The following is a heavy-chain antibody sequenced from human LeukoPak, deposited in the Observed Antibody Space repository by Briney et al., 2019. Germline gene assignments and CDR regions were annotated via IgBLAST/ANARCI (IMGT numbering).Heavy chain of an antibody. Sequence: SETLSLTCAVYGGSFSGYYWSWIRQPPGKGLEWIGEINHSGSTNYNPSLKSRVTISVDTSKNQFSLELSSVTAADTAVYYCARSQWLVRVYYFDYWGQGTLVTVSS. CDR3: ARSQWLVRVYYFDY. CDR1: GGSFSGYY. V-gene: IGHV4-34*01. J-gene: IGHJ4*02. D-gene: IGHD6-19*01. CDR2: INHSGST.